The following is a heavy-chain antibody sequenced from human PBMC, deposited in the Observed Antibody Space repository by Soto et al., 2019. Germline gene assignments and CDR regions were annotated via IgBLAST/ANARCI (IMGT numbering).Heavy chain of an antibody. Sequence: QVHLQESGPGLVKPSETLSLTCTVSGGSITNHYWSWIRQPAGKELEWIGRAYSTGSTNYKPSLRSRVTMSLDTSKMQFSLQLTSVTAADTALYYCARDSYSGGVWSFDLWGRGTLVTVSS. CDR2: AYSTGST. CDR1: GGSITNHY. J-gene: IGHJ2*01. V-gene: IGHV4-4*07. CDR3: ARDSYSGGVWSFDL. D-gene: IGHD6-19*01.